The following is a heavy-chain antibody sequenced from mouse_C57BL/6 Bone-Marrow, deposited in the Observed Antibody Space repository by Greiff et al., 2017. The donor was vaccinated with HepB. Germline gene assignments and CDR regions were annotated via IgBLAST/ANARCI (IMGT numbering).Heavy chain of an antibody. J-gene: IGHJ3*01. CDR1: GYTFTSYT. Sequence: QVQLQQSGAELARPGASVKMSCKASGYTFTSYTMHWVKQRPGQGLEWIGYINPSSGYTKYNQKFKDKATLTADKSSSTAYMQLSSLTSEDSAVYYCARSTYYCNSWLAYWGQGTLVTVSA. CDR3: ARSTYYCNSWLAY. D-gene: IGHD2-10*01. CDR2: INPSSGYT. V-gene: IGHV1-4*01.